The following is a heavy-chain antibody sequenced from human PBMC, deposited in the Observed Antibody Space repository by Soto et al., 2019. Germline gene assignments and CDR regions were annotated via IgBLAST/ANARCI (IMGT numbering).Heavy chain of an antibody. D-gene: IGHD2-2*01. CDR3: ASEHAFSSEY. V-gene: IGHV4-59*01. J-gene: IGHJ4*02. CDR2: IHDSGIT. CDR1: GGSMRRYY. Sequence: PSETLSLTCSVSGGSMRRYYWSWIRQPPGKGLEWIGYIHDSGITDYNPSLKSRATISIDTFRNQISLNLHSVTAADTAVYYCASEHAFSSEYWGQVTVVTVAS.